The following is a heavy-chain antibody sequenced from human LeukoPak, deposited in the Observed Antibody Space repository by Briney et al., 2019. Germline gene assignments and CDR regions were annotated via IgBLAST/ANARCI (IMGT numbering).Heavy chain of an antibody. CDR2: MSSDGGDI. CDR1: GFTFSRYG. Sequence: GGSLRLSCAASGFTFSRYGMHWVRQAPGKGLEWLAVMSSDGGDIYYADSVRGRFTISRDNSKNTLYLQMNSLRAEDTAVYYCSKTIAVADPTDYWGQGTLVTVSS. J-gene: IGHJ4*02. V-gene: IGHV3-30*18. D-gene: IGHD6-19*01. CDR3: SKTIAVADPTDY.